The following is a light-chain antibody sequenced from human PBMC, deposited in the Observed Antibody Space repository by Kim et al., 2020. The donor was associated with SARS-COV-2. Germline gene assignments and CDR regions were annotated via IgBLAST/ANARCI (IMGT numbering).Light chain of an antibody. Sequence: SESHGQTPTITCSEDKVGNKYACWYQQKPGQSPRLVIYQDSKRPSGIPERFSGSNSGNTATLTIGVTQAMNEADYYCQAWDSSTAVFGGGTQLTV. CDR1: KVGNKY. CDR2: QDS. V-gene: IGLV3-1*01. J-gene: IGLJ2*01. CDR3: QAWDSSTAV.